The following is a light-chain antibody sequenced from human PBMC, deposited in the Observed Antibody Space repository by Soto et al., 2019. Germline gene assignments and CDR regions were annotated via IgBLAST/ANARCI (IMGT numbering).Light chain of an antibody. J-gene: IGLJ3*02. CDR1: SGSVSTDYY. CDR2: STD. Sequence: QAVVTQEPSFSVSPGGTVTLTCGLTSGSVSTDYYPSWYQQTPGQAPRTLIYSTDTRSSGVPDRFSGSIFGGKAALTITGAQADDACNYYCALYMGSGISVFGGGTKLTVL. V-gene: IGLV8-61*01. CDR3: ALYMGSGISV.